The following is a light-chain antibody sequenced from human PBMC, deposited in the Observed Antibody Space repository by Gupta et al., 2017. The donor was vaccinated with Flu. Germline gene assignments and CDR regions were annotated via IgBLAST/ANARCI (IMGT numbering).Light chain of an antibody. CDR2: DDS. Sequence: SYVLPQPPSVSVAPGQTARLTCGGNNIGSKSVHWYQQKPGQAPVLVVYDDSDRPSGIPERFSGSNSGNTATLTISRVEAGDEADYYCQVWDSSSDHSYVFGTGTKVTVL. CDR1: NIGSKS. V-gene: IGLV3-21*02. CDR3: QVWDSSSDHSYV. J-gene: IGLJ1*01.